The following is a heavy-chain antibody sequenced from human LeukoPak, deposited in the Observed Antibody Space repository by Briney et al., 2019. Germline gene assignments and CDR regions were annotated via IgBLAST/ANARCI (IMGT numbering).Heavy chain of an antibody. CDR1: GGSFSGYY. CDR3: ARGADSDAFDI. Sequence: SETLSLTCAVYGGSFSGYYWSWIRQPPGKGLEWIGEINHSGSTNYNPSLKSRVTISVGTSKNRFSLKLSSVTAADTAVYYCARGADSDAFDIWGQGTMVTVSS. CDR2: INHSGST. J-gene: IGHJ3*02. V-gene: IGHV4-34*01.